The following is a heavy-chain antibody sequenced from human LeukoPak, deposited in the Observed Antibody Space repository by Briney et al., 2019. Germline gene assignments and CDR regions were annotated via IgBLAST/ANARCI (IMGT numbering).Heavy chain of an antibody. V-gene: IGHV1-2*02. D-gene: IGHD6-13*01. J-gene: IGHJ4*02. CDR2: INPNSGGT. CDR3: ARDGTRYSSSWYFY. Sequence: ASVKVSCKASGYTFTGYYMHWVRQPPGQGLEWMGWINPNSGGTNYTQKFQGRVTMTRDTSISTAYMELSRLRSDDTAVYYCARDGTRYSSSWYFYWGQGTLVTVSS. CDR1: GYTFTGYY.